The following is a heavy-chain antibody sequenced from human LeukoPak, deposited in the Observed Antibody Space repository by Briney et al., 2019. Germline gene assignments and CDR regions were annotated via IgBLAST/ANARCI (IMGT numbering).Heavy chain of an antibody. V-gene: IGHV3-73*01. J-gene: IGHJ1*01. Sequence: SGGSLKLSCAASGVTFSGSAMHWVRQASGKGLEWVGRIRSKANSYATAYAASVKGRFTISRDDSKNTAYLQMNSLKTEDTAVYYCAKDRYSGSLRSPLQHWGQGTLVTVSS. D-gene: IGHD6-6*01. CDR3: AKDRYSGSLRSPLQH. CDR2: IRSKANSYAT. CDR1: GVTFSGSA.